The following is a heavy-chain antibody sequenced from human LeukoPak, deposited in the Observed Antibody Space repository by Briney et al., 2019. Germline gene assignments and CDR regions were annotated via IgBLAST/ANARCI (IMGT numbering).Heavy chain of an antibody. CDR1: GGSISSYY. J-gene: IGHJ3*02. CDR3: ARGPNYYDSSGYYSDAFDI. V-gene: IGHV4-4*07. Sequence: PSETLSLTCTVSGGSISSYYWSWIRQPAGKGLEWIGRIYTSGSTNYNPSLKSRVTMSVDTSKNQSSLKLSSVTAADTAVYYCARGPNYYDSSGYYSDAFDIWGQGTMVTVSS. CDR2: IYTSGST. D-gene: IGHD3-22*01.